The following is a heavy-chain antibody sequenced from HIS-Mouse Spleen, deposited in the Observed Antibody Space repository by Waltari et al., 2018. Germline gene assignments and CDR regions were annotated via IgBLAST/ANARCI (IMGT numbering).Heavy chain of an antibody. V-gene: IGHV4-38-2*02. CDR1: GYSISSGYY. CDR3: ARDPYVAAAYNWFDP. Sequence: QVQLQESGPGLVKPSETLSLTCTVSGYSISSGYYWGWIRQPPGKGLEWLGSIYQSGSTYYNPSLKSRVTISVDTSKNQFSLKLSSVTAADTAVYYCARDPYVAAAYNWFDPWGQGTLVTVSS. J-gene: IGHJ5*02. CDR2: IYQSGST. D-gene: IGHD6-13*01.